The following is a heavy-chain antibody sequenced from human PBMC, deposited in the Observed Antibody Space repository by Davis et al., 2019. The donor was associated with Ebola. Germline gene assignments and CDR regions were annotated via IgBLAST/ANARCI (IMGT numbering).Heavy chain of an antibody. D-gene: IGHD6-13*01. CDR2: IIPIFGTA. Sequence: AASVKVSCKASGGTFSSYAISWVRQAPGQGLEWVGGIIPIFGTANYAQKFQGRVTITRDTSASTAYMELSSLRSEDTAVYYCAKIAAAGPDYWGQGTLVTVSS. CDR1: GGTFSSYA. J-gene: IGHJ4*02. CDR3: AKIAAAGPDY. V-gene: IGHV1-69*05.